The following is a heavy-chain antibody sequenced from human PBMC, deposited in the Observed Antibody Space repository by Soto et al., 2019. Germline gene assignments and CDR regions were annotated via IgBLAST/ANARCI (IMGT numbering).Heavy chain of an antibody. CDR3: AKVRGATALYDAFEI. CDR2: ISYDGSNK. Sequence: QVQLVESGGGVVQPGRSLRLSCAASGFTFSSYGMHWLRQAPGKGLEWVAVISYDGSNKYYADSVQGRFTISRDNSTDALYLQLNSLRAEDTAVYDCAKVRGATALYDAFEICGRGTIVTVAS. CDR1: GFTFSSYG. V-gene: IGHV3-30*18. J-gene: IGHJ3*02. D-gene: IGHD2-21*02.